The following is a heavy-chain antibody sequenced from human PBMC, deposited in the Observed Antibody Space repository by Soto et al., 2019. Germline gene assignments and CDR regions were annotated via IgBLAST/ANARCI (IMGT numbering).Heavy chain of an antibody. CDR2: MNASNGNT. Sequence: ASVKVSGKASGYTFTSYDINWVRQATGQGLEWMGWMNASNGNTKYSQKFQGRVTITRDTSASTAYMELSSLRSEDTAVYYCARDKFVYNWNYILHWGQGTLVTVSS. CDR3: ARDKFVYNWNYILH. J-gene: IGHJ4*02. V-gene: IGHV1-3*01. CDR1: GYTFTSYD. D-gene: IGHD1-7*01.